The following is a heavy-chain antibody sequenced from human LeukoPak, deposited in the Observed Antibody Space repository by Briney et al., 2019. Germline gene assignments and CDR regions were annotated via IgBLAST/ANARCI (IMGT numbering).Heavy chain of an antibody. J-gene: IGHJ4*02. D-gene: IGHD3-22*01. CDR2: IIPIFGTA. CDR1: GGAFSSYA. CDR3: ANGGDDSSGYYAPRFDY. Sequence: SVKVSCKASGGAFSSYAISWVRQAPGQGLEWMGGIIPIFGTANYAQKFQGRVTITADESTSTAYMELSSLRSEDTAVYYCANGGDDSSGYYAPRFDYWGQGTLVTVSS. V-gene: IGHV1-69*01.